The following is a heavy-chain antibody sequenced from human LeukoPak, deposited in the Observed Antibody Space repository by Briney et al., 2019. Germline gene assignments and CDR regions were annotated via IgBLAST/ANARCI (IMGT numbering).Heavy chain of an antibody. D-gene: IGHD3-10*01. V-gene: IGHV4-59*12. CDR3: ARDSGTTGEVKFDP. Sequence: PSETLSLTCTVSGGSISSYYWSWIRQPPGKGLEWIGYIYYSGSTNYNPSLKSRVTISVDTSKNQFSLKLSSVTAADTAVYYCARDSGTTGEVKFDPWGQGTLVTVFS. CDR2: IYYSGST. J-gene: IGHJ5*02. CDR1: GGSISSYY.